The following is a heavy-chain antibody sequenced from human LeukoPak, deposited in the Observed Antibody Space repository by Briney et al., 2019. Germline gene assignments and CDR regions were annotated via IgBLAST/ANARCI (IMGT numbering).Heavy chain of an antibody. J-gene: IGHJ4*02. V-gene: IGHV3-33*05. CDR2: ISYDGSNK. D-gene: IGHD4-11*01. Sequence: PGGSLRLSCAASGFTFSSCGMHWVRQAPGKGLEWVAVISYDGSNKYYAGSAKGRFTISRDNSKSTLYLQMNSLRAEDTAVYYCARVRPGSNYVDFDYWGQGTLVTVSS. CDR1: GFTFSSCG. CDR3: ARVRPGSNYVDFDY.